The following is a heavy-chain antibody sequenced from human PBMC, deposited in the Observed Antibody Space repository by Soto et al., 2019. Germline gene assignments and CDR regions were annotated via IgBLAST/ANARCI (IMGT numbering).Heavy chain of an antibody. CDR2: IYYSGST. J-gene: IGHJ6*03. D-gene: IGHD4-17*01. CDR1: GGSISSSSYY. CDR3: ARRLSTVTTGNYYYYMDV. V-gene: IGHV4-39*01. Sequence: PSETLSLTCTVSGGSISSSSYYWGWIRQPPGKGLEWIGSIYYSGSTYYNPSLKSRVTISVDTSKNQFSLKLSSVTAADTAVYYCARRLSTVTTGNYYYYMDVWGKGTTVTVSS.